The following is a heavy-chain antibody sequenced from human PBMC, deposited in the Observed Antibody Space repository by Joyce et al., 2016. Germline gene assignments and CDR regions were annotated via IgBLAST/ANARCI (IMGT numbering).Heavy chain of an antibody. CDR2: IYYSGST. Sequence: QVQLQESGPGLVQPSETLSLTCTVSGGSVSNYFWSWIRQPPGKGLEWIGYIYYSGSTKYNPSLKSRITISVDTSKKQCSLNLSSVTAADTAVYYCARNRGSSGRHDAFDIWGQGTMVTVSS. J-gene: IGHJ3*02. CDR1: GGSVSNYF. D-gene: IGHD3-22*01. CDR3: ARNRGSSGRHDAFDI. V-gene: IGHV4-59*02.